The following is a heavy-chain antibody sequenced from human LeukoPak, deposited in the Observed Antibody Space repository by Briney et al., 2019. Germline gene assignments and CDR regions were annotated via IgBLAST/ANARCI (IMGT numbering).Heavy chain of an antibody. D-gene: IGHD1-14*01. CDR1: GYTLTELS. Sequence: ASMKVSCKISGYTLTELSMHWVRQAPGKGLEWMGGFDPEDGETIYAQKFQGRVTMTEDTSTDTAYMELSSLRSEDTAVYYCATASPRTYYFDYWGQGTLVTVSS. J-gene: IGHJ4*02. CDR2: FDPEDGET. V-gene: IGHV1-24*01. CDR3: ATASPRTYYFDY.